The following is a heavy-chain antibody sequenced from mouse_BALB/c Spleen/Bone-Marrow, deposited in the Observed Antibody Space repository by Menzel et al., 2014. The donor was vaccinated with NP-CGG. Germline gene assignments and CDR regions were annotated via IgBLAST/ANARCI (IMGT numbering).Heavy chain of an antibody. CDR2: ISCYNGAT. CDR3: ATGSSYWYFDV. Sequence: LVKTGASVKISCKASGYSFTGYYMHWVKQSHGKGLEWIGYISCYNGATSYNQKFKGKATFTVDTSSSTAYMQFNSLTSEDSAVYYCATGSSYWYFDVWGAGTTVTVSS. J-gene: IGHJ1*01. V-gene: IGHV1S34*01. CDR1: GYSFTGYY. D-gene: IGHD1-1*01.